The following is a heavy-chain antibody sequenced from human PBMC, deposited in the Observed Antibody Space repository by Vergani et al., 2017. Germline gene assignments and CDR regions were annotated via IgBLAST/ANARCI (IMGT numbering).Heavy chain of an antibody. CDR2: ISGSGGST. D-gene: IGHD2-2*01. Sequence: EVQLVESGGGLVKPGGSLRLSCAASGFTFSNAWMSWVRHAPGKGLEWVSAISGSGGSTYYPDSVKGRFTISRDNSKNTLYLQMNSLRAEDTAVDYCAKARGDIVVVPAAPTPYFDYWGQGTLVTVSS. CDR3: AKARGDIVVVPAAPTPYFDY. CDR1: GFTFSNAW. V-gene: IGHV3-23*04. J-gene: IGHJ4*02.